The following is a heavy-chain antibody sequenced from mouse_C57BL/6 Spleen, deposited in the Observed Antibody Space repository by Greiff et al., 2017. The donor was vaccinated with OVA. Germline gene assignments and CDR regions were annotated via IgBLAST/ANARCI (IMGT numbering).Heavy chain of an antibody. J-gene: IGHJ4*01. CDR3: ARSGDCEGAMDY. CDR2: IYPGDGDT. CDR1: GYAFSSSW. Sequence: QVQLKESGPELVKPGASVKISCKASGYAFSSSWMNWVKQRPGQGLEWIGRIYPGDGDTNYNGKFKGKATLTADKSSSTAYMQLSSLTSEDSAVYFCARSGDCEGAMDYWGQGTSVTVSS. D-gene: IGHD3-1*01. V-gene: IGHV1-82*01.